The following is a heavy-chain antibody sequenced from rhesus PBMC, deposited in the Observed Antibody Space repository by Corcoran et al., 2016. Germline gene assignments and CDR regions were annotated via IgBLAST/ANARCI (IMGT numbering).Heavy chain of an antibody. D-gene: IGHD6-25*01. V-gene: IGHV3S4*01. CDR1: GFTFSSYD. CDR3: TRTGYGGNYFDY. CDR2: ISNNGKTI. J-gene: IGHJ4*01. Sequence: RLSCVASGFTFSSYDMRWVRQAPGKGLEWVSSISNNGKTIYYADSVKGRFTISRDNAKNSVSLQMNSLKTEGTAVYYCTRTGYGGNYFDYWGQGVLVTVSS.